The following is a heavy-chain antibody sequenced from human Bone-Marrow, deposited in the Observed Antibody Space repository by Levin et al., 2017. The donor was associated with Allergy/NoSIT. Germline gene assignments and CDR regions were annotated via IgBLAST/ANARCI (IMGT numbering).Heavy chain of an antibody. J-gene: IGHJ6*03. V-gene: IGHV1-2*02. CDR3: ARDGRFGTIRDDYYMDG. CDR2: INPNSGGT. CDR1: GYTFTGYY. D-gene: IGHD3-10*01. Sequence: ASVKVSCKASGYTFTGYYMHWVRQAPGQGLEWMGWINPNSGGTNYAQKFQGRVTMTRDTSISTAYMELSRLRSDDTAVYYCARDGRFGTIRDDYYMDGWGKGTTVTVSS.